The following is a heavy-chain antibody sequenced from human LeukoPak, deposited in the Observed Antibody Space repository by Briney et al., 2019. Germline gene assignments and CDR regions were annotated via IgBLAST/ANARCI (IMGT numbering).Heavy chain of an antibody. CDR3: ARETTVTMAPNYYYMDV. Sequence: ASVKVSCKASGYTFTNYGISWVRQAPGQGVEWVGWMNVKNGNTKYAQKLQGRLTMTTDTSTSTAYMELGSLRSDDTAVYYCARETTVTMAPNYYYMDVWGKGTTVTVSS. CDR2: MNVKNGNT. J-gene: IGHJ6*03. D-gene: IGHD4-11*01. CDR1: GYTFTNYG. V-gene: IGHV1-18*01.